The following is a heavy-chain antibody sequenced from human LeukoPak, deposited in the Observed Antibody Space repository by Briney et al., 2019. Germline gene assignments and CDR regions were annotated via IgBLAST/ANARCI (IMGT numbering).Heavy chain of an antibody. D-gene: IGHD2-15*01. CDR2: INPNSGGT. Sequence: ASVKVSCKASGYTFTGYFMHWVRQAPGQGLEWMGWINPNSGGTNYAQKFQGRVTMTRDTSISTAYMELSRLRSGDTAVYYCARELLDIVVVVAARNALDIWGQGTMVTVSS. J-gene: IGHJ3*02. V-gene: IGHV1-2*02. CDR1: GYTFTGYF. CDR3: ARELLDIVVVVAARNALDI.